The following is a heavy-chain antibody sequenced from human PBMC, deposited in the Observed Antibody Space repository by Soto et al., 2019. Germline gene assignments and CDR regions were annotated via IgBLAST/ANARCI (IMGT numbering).Heavy chain of an antibody. V-gene: IGHV4-59*08. Sequence: PSETLSLTCTVSGGSIGSYHWSWIRQPPGKGLEWIGYIHYSGITNYNPSLKSRVTISVDTSKNQFSLKLSSVTAADTAVYYCARHSEVSGTLSYYFDQWGQGTLVTVSS. J-gene: IGHJ4*02. CDR2: IHYSGIT. D-gene: IGHD6-19*01. CDR3: ARHSEVSGTLSYYFDQ. CDR1: GGSIGSYH.